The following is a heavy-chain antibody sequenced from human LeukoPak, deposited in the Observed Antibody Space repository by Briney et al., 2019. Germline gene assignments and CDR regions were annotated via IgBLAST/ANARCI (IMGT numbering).Heavy chain of an antibody. J-gene: IGHJ6*02. Sequence: GGSLRLSCAAPGFTFSSYAMHWVRQAPGKGLEWVAVISYDGSNKYYADSVKGRFTISRDNSKNTLYLQMNSLRAEDTAVYYCARDLVVPAATYYYYYGMDVWGQGTTVTVSS. V-gene: IGHV3-30-3*01. CDR2: ISYDGSNK. D-gene: IGHD2-2*01. CDR3: ARDLVVPAATYYYYYGMDV. CDR1: GFTFSSYA.